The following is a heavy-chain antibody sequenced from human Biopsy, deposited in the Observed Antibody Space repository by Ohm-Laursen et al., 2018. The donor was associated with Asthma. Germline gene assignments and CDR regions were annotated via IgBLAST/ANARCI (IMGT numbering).Heavy chain of an antibody. CDR3: AKVRSDWVITESFDY. V-gene: IGHV3-9*01. J-gene: IGHJ4*02. Sequence: SLRLSCTASGFKFDEYTMHWVRQAPGKGLEWVSGISWNSATIGYADSVEGRFTISRDNAKNSVFLHMDSLRPEDTAFYYCAKVRSDWVITESFDYWGQGVLVTVSA. CDR2: ISWNSATI. CDR1: GFKFDEYT. D-gene: IGHD3-22*01.